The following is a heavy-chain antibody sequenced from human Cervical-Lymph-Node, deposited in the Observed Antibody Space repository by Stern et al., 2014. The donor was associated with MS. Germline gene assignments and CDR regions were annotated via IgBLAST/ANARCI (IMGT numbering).Heavy chain of an antibody. CDR2: IYYSGST. V-gene: IGHV4-59*01. J-gene: IGHJ4*02. Sequence: QVQLQESGPGLVKPSETLSLTCTVSGGSLSSYYWRWIRQPPGKGLEGIGYIYYSGSTNYNPSLKSRVTISVDTSKNQFSLKLSSVTAADTAVYYCATGSGYYYAFDYWGQGTLVTVSS. CDR3: ATGSGYYYAFDY. CDR1: GGSLSSYY. D-gene: IGHD3-22*01.